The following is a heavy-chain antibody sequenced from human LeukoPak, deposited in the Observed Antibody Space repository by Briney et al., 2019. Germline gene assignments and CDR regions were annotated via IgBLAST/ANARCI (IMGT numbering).Heavy chain of an antibody. CDR3: ARALTPAWYYYDSSGYSY. Sequence: ASVEVSCKASGYTFTSYGISWVRQAPGQGLEWMGWISAYNGNTNYAQKLHGRVTMTTDTSTSTAYMDLRSVRSDETAVYYCARALTPAWYYYDSSGYSYCGQRTLVTVSS. V-gene: IGHV1-18*01. D-gene: IGHD3-22*01. CDR2: ISAYNGNT. CDR1: GYTFTSYG. J-gene: IGHJ4*02.